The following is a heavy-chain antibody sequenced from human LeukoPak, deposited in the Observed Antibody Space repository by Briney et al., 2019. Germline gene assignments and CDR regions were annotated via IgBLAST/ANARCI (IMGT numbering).Heavy chain of an antibody. CDR3: ARDRDPLLWFGEFYY. Sequence: GRSLRLSCAASGFTFSSYAMHWVRQAPGKGLEWVAVISYDGSDKYYADSVKGRFTISRDNSKNTLYPQMNSLRAEDTAVYYCARDRDPLLWFGEFYYWGQGTLVTVSS. CDR1: GFTFSSYA. CDR2: ISYDGSDK. J-gene: IGHJ4*02. V-gene: IGHV3-30-3*01. D-gene: IGHD3-10*01.